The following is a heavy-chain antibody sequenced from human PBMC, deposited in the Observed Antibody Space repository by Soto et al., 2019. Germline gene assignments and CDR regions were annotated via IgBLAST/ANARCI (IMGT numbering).Heavy chain of an antibody. D-gene: IGHD3-10*01. V-gene: IGHV3-53*02. CDR3: ARASERGYYYYGMDV. Sequence: VQLVETGGGLIQPGGSLRLSCAASGFTVSSNYMSWVRQAPGKGLEWVSVIYSGGSTYYADSVKGRFTISRDNSKNTLYLQMNSLRAEDTAVYYCARASERGYYYYGMDVWGQGTTVTVSS. J-gene: IGHJ6*02. CDR2: IYSGGST. CDR1: GFTVSSNY.